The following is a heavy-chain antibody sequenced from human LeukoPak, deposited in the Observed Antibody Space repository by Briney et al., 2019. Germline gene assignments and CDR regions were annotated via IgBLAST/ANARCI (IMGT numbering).Heavy chain of an antibody. Sequence: KPGGSLRLSCAASGFTFSNAWMNWVRQDPGKGLEWVGRIKSKTDGGTTDYAAPVKGRFTISRDDSKNMLYLQMNSLITEDTAVYYCIWGNWHDDYFDCWGQGTLVTVSS. J-gene: IGHJ4*02. CDR2: IKSKTDGGTT. CDR1: GFTFSNAW. D-gene: IGHD1-1*01. V-gene: IGHV3-15*01. CDR3: IWGNWHDDYFDC.